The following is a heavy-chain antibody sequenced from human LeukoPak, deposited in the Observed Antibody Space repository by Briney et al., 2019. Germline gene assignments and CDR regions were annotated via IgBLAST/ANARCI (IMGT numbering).Heavy chain of an antibody. CDR2: INSDGSST. D-gene: IGHD6-13*01. J-gene: IGHJ4*02. Sequence: GGSLRLSCAASGFSFSNHWMHWVRQVPGKGLVWVSRINSDGSSTTYADSVKGRFTISRDNAKNTLYLQMNRLRDEDTAVYYCTRDVSQSSSWYGEFDYWGQGTQVTVSS. CDR1: GFSFSNHW. V-gene: IGHV3-74*03. CDR3: TRDVSQSSSWYGEFDY.